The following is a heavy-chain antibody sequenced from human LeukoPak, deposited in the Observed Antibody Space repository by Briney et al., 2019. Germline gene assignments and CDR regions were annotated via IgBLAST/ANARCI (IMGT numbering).Heavy chain of an antibody. CDR2: IRYDGGNK. CDR1: GFTFSSYG. Sequence: GGSLRLSCAASGFTFSSYGMHWVRQAPGKGLEWVAFIRYDGGNKYYADSVKGRFTISRDNSKNTLYLQMNSLRAEDTAVYYCAKDRRIAAAKDAFDIWGQGTMVTVSS. D-gene: IGHD6-13*01. V-gene: IGHV3-30*02. CDR3: AKDRRIAAAKDAFDI. J-gene: IGHJ3*02.